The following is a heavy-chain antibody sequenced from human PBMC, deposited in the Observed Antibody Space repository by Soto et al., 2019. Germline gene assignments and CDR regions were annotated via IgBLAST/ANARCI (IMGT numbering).Heavy chain of an antibody. Sequence: GESLKISCQGSGYSFTSYWIGWVRQRPGKGLEWMGRINPSDSYTTYSPSFQGHVTISTDKSFSTAYLQWSGLKASGTAMYYCARLGYCTGTSCYTFDSWGQGTLVTVSS. D-gene: IGHD2-2*02. CDR2: INPSDSYT. V-gene: IGHV5-10-1*01. CDR1: GYSFTSYW. CDR3: ARLGYCTGTSCYTFDS. J-gene: IGHJ4*02.